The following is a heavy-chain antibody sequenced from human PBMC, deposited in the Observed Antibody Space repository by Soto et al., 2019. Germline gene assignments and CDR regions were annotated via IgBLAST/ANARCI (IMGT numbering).Heavy chain of an antibody. D-gene: IGHD5-18*01. Sequence: EVQLVESGGGLVQPGRSLRLSCAASGFTFDDYAMHWVRQAPGKGLEWVSGISWNSGSIGYADSVKGRFTISRDNAKNSLYLQMNSLRGEDTALYYGSKCRGRQLWFLDYWGQGTLVTVSS. J-gene: IGHJ4*02. CDR1: GFTFDDYA. CDR3: SKCRGRQLWFLDY. V-gene: IGHV3-9*01. CDR2: ISWNSGSI.